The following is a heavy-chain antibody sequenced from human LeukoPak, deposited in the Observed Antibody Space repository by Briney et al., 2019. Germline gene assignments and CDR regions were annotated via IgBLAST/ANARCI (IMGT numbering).Heavy chain of an antibody. CDR3: AREPCYSGGRCYSGPFDY. D-gene: IGHD2-15*01. Sequence: GGSLRLSCAASGFTFSSYWMSWVRQAPGKGLEWVANIKQDGSEKYYVDSVKGRFTITRDNAKNSLYLQMNSLRAEDTAVYYCAREPCYSGGRCYSGPFDYWGQGTLVTVSS. V-gene: IGHV3-7*01. CDR2: IKQDGSEK. CDR1: GFTFSSYW. J-gene: IGHJ4*02.